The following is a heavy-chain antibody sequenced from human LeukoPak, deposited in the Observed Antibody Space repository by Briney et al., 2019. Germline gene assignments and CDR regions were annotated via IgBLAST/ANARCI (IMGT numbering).Heavy chain of an antibody. CDR3: ARDIRYSYGSDY. V-gene: IGHV4-39*07. CDR2: IYYSGST. J-gene: IGHJ4*02. D-gene: IGHD5-18*01. Sequence: SETLSLTCTVSGGSISSSSYYWGWIRQPPGKGLEWIGSIYYSGSTYYNPSLKSRVTISVDTSKNQFSLKLSSVTAADTAVYYCARDIRYSYGSDYWGQGTLVTVSS. CDR1: GGSISSSSYY.